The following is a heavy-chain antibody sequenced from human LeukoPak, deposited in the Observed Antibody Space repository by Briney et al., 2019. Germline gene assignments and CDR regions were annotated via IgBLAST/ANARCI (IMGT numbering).Heavy chain of an antibody. V-gene: IGHV3-23*01. D-gene: IGHD4-17*01. J-gene: IGHJ5*02. CDR1: GFTFSSYA. CDR3: AKREYGDYNNWFDP. Sequence: PGGSLRLSCAASGFTFSSYAMSWVRQAPGKGLEWVSAISGSGGSTYYADSVKGRFTISRDNSKNTLYLQMNSLRAEDTAVYYYAKREYGDYNNWFDPWGQGTLVTVSS. CDR2: ISGSGGST.